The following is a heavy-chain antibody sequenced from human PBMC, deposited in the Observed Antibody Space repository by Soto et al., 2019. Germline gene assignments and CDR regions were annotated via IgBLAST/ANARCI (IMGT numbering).Heavy chain of an antibody. D-gene: IGHD3-22*01. Sequence: SVEVSCRPSGDCFSSYAISWVRQAPGQGLEWMGGIIPIFGTANYAQKFQGRVTITADESTSTAYMELSSLRSEDTAVYYCARDRNYDSSGPPIWGQGTLVTASS. J-gene: IGHJ4*02. CDR2: IIPIFGTA. V-gene: IGHV1-69*13. CDR1: GDCFSSYA. CDR3: ARDRNYDSSGPPI.